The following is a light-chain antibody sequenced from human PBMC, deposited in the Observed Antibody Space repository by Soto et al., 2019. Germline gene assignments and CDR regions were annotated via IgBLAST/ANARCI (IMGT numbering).Light chain of an antibody. Sequence: DIQMTQSPSSLSASEGDRVTITCRASQSISRFLNWYQQKPGKAPKLLIYAASSLPTGVPSRFSGSGSGTDFTLTINSLQPEDFGTYYCQQSYSIRSWTFGQGTKVDIK. CDR3: QQSYSIRSWT. J-gene: IGKJ1*01. CDR1: QSISRF. V-gene: IGKV1-39*01. CDR2: AAS.